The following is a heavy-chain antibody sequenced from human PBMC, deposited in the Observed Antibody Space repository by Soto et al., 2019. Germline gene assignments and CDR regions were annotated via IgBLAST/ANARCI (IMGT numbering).Heavy chain of an antibody. CDR3: ARDGGYHAFDY. CDR1: GGSISSYY. CDR2: IYYSGST. Sequence: SETLSLTCTVSGGSISSYYWSWIRQPPGKGLEWIGYIYYSGSTNYNPSLKSRVTISVGTSKNQFSLKLSPVTAADTAVYYCARDGGYHAFDYWGQGTLVTVS. D-gene: IGHD5-12*01. V-gene: IGHV4-59*01. J-gene: IGHJ4*02.